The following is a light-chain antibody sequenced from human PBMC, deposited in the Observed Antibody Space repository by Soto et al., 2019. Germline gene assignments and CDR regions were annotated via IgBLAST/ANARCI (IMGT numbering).Light chain of an antibody. CDR2: GAS. CDR3: QQFYTWPQK. V-gene: IGKV3-15*01. Sequence: VLTQSPATLSVSPGERATLSCRASQSVDNNLAWYQQKPGQAPRLLIYGASTRATGIPARFSGSGSGTDFTLTISSLQSEDFAVYFCQQFYTWPQKFGHGTKVDIK. CDR1: QSVDNN. J-gene: IGKJ1*01.